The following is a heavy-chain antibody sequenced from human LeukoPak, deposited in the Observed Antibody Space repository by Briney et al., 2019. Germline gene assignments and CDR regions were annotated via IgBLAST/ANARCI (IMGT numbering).Heavy chain of an antibody. CDR2: IKQDGVEK. CDR3: VRDLDF. CDR1: GFRFSTYW. V-gene: IGHV3-7*03. J-gene: IGHJ4*02. Sequence: GGSLRLSCAASGFRFSTYWMSWVRQAPGKGLEWVANIKQDGVEKYYMDSVKGRFTISRDNAKNSLYLQMNSLRAEDTAVYYCVRDLDFWGQGTLVTVSS.